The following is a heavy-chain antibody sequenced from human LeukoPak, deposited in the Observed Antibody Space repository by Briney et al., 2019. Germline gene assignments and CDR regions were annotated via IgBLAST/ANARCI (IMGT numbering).Heavy chain of an antibody. CDR1: GFIFSSNA. J-gene: IGHJ4*02. V-gene: IGHV3-23*01. CDR3: ARVWRGNYYDY. Sequence: PGGSLRLSCAASGFIFSSNAMSWVRQAPGKGLEWVSAISGSGGSTYYADSVKGRFTISRDNSKNTLYLQMNSLRAEDTAVYYCARVWRGNYYDYWGQGTLVTVSS. D-gene: IGHD1-1*01. CDR2: ISGSGGST.